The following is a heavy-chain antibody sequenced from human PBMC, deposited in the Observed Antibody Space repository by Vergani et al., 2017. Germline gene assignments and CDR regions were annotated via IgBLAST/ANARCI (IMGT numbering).Heavy chain of an antibody. CDR1: GFTFSSYG. D-gene: IGHD6-13*01. CDR2: IYSGGST. V-gene: IGHV3-23*03. Sequence: EVQLLESGGGLVQPGGSLRLSCAASGFTFSSYGMHWVRQAPGKGLEWVSVIYSGGSTYYADSVKGRFTISRDNSKNTLYLQMNSLRAEDTAVYYCAKDPQRGQQLVDVWGQGTLVTVSS. CDR3: AKDPQRGQQLVDV. J-gene: IGHJ4*02.